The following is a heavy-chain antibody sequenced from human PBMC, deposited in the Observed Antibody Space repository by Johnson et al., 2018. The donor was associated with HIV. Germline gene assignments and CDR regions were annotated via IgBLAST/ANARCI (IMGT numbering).Heavy chain of an antibody. CDR1: GFTFNSYA. V-gene: IGHV3-30-3*01. J-gene: IGHJ3*02. D-gene: IGHD3-16*01. CDR2: ISYDGINK. CDR3: AREVYAHDAFDI. Sequence: QMQLVESGGGVVKPGGSMRLSCAASGFTFNSYAMHWVRQAPGKGLEWVAVISYDGINKYYADSVKGRFTISRDNSKKTLYLQMNSLRPEDTAVYYCAREVYAHDAFDIWGQGTMVTVSS.